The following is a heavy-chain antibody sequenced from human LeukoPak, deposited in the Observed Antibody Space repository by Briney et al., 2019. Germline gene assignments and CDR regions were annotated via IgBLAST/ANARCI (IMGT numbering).Heavy chain of an antibody. J-gene: IGHJ4*02. CDR3: ARFAPGGVADSRIDY. CDR2: ISYDGSNK. Sequence: GGSLRLSCAASGLTLSSFGIHWVRQAPGKGLEWVAVISYDGSNKYYADSVKGRFTISRDNSKNTVWLQMNSLSVEDTAVYSCARFAPGGVADSRIDYWGQGTLVTVSS. D-gene: IGHD2-8*02. V-gene: IGHV3-30*04. CDR1: GLTLSSFG.